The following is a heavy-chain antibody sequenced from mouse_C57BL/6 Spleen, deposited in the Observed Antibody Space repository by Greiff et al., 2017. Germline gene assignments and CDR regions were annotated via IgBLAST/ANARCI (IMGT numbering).Heavy chain of an antibody. CDR1: GYTFTDYE. D-gene: IGHD2-2*01. V-gene: IGHV1-15*01. J-gene: IGHJ3*01. CDR2: IDPETGGT. CDR3: TGSYGYDVGAWFAY. Sequence: QVQLQQSGAELVRPGASVTLSCKASGYTFTDYEMHWVKQTPVHGLEWIGAIDPETGGTAYNQKFKGKAILTADKSSSTAYMELRSLTSEDSAVYYCTGSYGYDVGAWFAYCGEGTLVTVSA.